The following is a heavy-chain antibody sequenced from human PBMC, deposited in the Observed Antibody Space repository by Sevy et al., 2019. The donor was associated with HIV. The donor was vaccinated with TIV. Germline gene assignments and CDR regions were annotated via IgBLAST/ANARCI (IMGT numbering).Heavy chain of an antibody. CDR3: ARIPPIWFGEFGYMDV. CDR1: GGSISSSSYY. CDR2: IYYSGST. Sequence: SETLSLTCTVSGGSISSSSYYWGWIRQPPGKGLEWIGSIYYSGSTYYNPSLKSRVTISVDTSKNPFSLKLSSVTAADTAVYYCARIPPIWFGEFGYMDVWGKGTTVTVSS. V-gene: IGHV4-39*01. D-gene: IGHD3-10*01. J-gene: IGHJ6*03.